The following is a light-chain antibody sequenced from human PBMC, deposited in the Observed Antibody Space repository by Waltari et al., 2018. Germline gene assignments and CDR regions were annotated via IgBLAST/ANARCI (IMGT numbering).Light chain of an antibody. CDR2: AAS. V-gene: IGKV1-8*01. J-gene: IGKJ1*01. CDR3: QQYYSYPRT. CDR1: QGISSY. Sequence: AIRMTQSPSPFAASSGDNVPIPCRGSQGISSYLAWYQQKPGKAPKLLIYAASTLQSGVPSRFSGSGSGTDFTLTISCLQSEDFATYYCQQYYSYPRTFGQGTKVEIK.